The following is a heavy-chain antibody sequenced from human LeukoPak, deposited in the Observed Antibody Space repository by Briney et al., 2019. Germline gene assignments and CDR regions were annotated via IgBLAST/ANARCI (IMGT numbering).Heavy chain of an antibody. D-gene: IGHD3-10*01. Sequence: GGSLRLSCDASGFTFSSYAMNWVRQAPGKGLEWVSFISGSGGGTYYADFVKGRFTISRDNSKNTVYLQMSSLRAEDTAVYYCARDSAVGSTVDWGQGTLVIVSA. J-gene: IGHJ4*02. CDR3: ARDSAVGSTVD. V-gene: IGHV3-23*01. CDR2: ISGSGGGT. CDR1: GFTFSSYA.